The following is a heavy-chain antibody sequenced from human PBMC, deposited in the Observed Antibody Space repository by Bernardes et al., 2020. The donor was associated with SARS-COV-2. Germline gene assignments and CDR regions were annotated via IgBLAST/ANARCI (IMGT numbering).Heavy chain of an antibody. CDR2: IYDSGTT. J-gene: IGHJ5*02. D-gene: IGHD3-22*01. Sequence: SETLSLTCTVSGGSITSDSYYWSWIRQRPGQGLEWIGYIYDSGTTYYNPSLKSRVSISVDTSKNQFSLELRSVTAADSAVYYCARDRGNYYGSTGYYGQLGWFDPWGQGTQVIVSS. CDR3: ARDRGNYYGSTGYYGQLGWFDP. CDR1: GGSITSDSYY. V-gene: IGHV4-31*03.